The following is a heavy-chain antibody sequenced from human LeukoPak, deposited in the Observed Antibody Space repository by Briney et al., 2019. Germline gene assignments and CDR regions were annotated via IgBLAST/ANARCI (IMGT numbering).Heavy chain of an antibody. V-gene: IGHV3-9*01. CDR1: GFTFDDYA. D-gene: IGHD3/OR15-3a*01. J-gene: IGHJ4*02. Sequence: GRSLRLSCAASGFTFDDYAMHWVRQAPGKGLEWVSGISWNSGSIGYADSVKGRFTISRDNAKNSLYLQMNSLRAEDTALYYCAKTSGPWTYYFDYWGQGTLVTVSP. CDR3: AKTSGPWTYYFDY. CDR2: ISWNSGSI.